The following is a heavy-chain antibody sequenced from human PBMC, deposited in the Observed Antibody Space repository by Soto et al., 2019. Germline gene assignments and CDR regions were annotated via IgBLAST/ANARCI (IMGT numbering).Heavy chain of an antibody. CDR1: GGSISSGGYY. CDR3: ARHHFWGRYRYLDY. J-gene: IGHJ4*02. D-gene: IGHD3-16*02. Sequence: QVQLQESGPGLVKPSQTLSLTCTVSGGSISSGGYYWSWIRQHPGKGLEWIGYIYYSGSTYYNPSLKRRVTIAVDTSKNQCSVKLSSVTAADTAVYYCARHHFWGRYRYLDYWGQGTMVTVSS. V-gene: IGHV4-31*03. CDR2: IYYSGST.